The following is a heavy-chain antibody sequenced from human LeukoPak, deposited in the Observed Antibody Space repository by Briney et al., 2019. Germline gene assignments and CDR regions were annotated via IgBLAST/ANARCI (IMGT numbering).Heavy chain of an antibody. V-gene: IGHV3-23*01. CDR3: AKLGPPIVQHHYYYYMDV. D-gene: IGHD2-15*01. J-gene: IGHJ6*03. CDR2: ISGSGGST. CDR1: GFTFSSYA. Sequence: PGGSLRLSCAASGFTFSSYAMSWVRQAPGKGLEWVSAISGSGGSTYYADSVKGRFTISRDNSKNTLYLQMNSLRAEDTAVYYCAKLGPPIVQHHYYYYMDVWGKGTTVTVSS.